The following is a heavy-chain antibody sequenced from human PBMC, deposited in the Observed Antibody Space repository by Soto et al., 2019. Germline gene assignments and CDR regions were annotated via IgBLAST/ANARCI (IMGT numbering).Heavy chain of an antibody. V-gene: IGHV4-31*03. J-gene: IGHJ4*02. Sequence: QVQLQESGPGLVKPSQTLSLTCTVSGGSISSGGYYWSWIRQHPGKGLDWIGYIYYSGSTYYNPSLTSRVTMSVDTSKNQFSLKLSSVTAADTAVYYCASARGGYYYDTSGYYAIDYWGQGTLVTVSS. D-gene: IGHD3-22*01. CDR2: IYYSGST. CDR3: ASARGGYYYDTSGYYAIDY. CDR1: GGSISSGGYY.